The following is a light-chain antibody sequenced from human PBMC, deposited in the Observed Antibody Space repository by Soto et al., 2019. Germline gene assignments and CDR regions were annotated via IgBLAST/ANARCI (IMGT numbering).Light chain of an antibody. CDR3: QQYNSYPYT. J-gene: IGKJ2*01. CDR2: DAS. Sequence: IQMTQSPSTLSASVGDRVTITCRASQIVSSWLAWYQQKPEKVPKLLIYDASTLESGVPSTFGGSGSGTEFTLTISSLQPEDFATYFCQQYNSYPYTFGQGTKLEI. CDR1: QIVSSW. V-gene: IGKV1-5*01.